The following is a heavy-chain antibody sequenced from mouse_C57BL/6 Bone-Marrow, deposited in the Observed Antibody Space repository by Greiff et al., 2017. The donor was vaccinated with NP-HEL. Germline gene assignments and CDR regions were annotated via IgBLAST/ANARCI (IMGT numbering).Heavy chain of an antibody. CDR3: TEGLYGDY. J-gene: IGHJ2*01. CDR1: GYTFTDYE. V-gene: IGHV1-15*01. D-gene: IGHD2-12*01. Sequence: VKPMESGAELVRPGASVTLSCKASGYTFTDYEMHWVKQTPVHGLEWIGAIDPETGGTAYNQKFKGKATLTADKSSSTAYMELRSLTTEDSDVYSGTEGLYGDYWGQGTTLTVSS. CDR2: IDPETGGT.